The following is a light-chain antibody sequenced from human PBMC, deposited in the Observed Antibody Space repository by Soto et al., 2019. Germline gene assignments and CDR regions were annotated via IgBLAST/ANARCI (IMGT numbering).Light chain of an antibody. J-gene: IGLJ1*01. V-gene: IGLV1-40*01. CDR3: QSHDNRMSAYV. CDR1: ISNILAGYD. Sequence: QAVLSHQPSVSGAPGQKFTISCTGSISNILAGYDLHCYQQLPVTAPKLLLYGNSNRPSVFPYRFSGSKSGTSASLAITGLQAEDEADYYCQSHDNRMSAYVVATGTKVTDL. CDR2: GNS.